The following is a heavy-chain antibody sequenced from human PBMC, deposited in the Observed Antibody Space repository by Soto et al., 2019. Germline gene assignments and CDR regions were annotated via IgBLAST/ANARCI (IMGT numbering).Heavy chain of an antibody. Sequence: GGSLRLSCAASGFTFSTYAMTWVRQAPGKGLEWVSSISGSGGSTYNADPVKGRFTISRDTSKNTLYLQMNSLRAEDTAVYYCAKQISGGSRYFYYYMEVWDKGTTVTVSS. CDR1: GFTFSTYA. CDR2: ISGSGGST. D-gene: IGHD2-15*01. CDR3: AKQISGGSRYFYYYMEV. V-gene: IGHV3-23*01. J-gene: IGHJ6*03.